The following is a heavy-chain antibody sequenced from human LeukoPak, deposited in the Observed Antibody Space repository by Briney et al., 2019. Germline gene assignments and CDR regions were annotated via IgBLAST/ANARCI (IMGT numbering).Heavy chain of an antibody. V-gene: IGHV1-58*02. CDR2: IVVGSGNT. D-gene: IGHD3-22*01. J-gene: IGHJ4*02. CDR3: AAGTSSGSSPYFDY. CDR1: GFTFTSSA. Sequence: SVKVSCKASGFTFTSSAMQWVRQARGQRLEWIGWIVVGSGNTNYAQKFQERVTITRDMSTSTAYMELRSLRSEDTAVYYCAAGTSSGSSPYFDYWGQGTLVTVSS.